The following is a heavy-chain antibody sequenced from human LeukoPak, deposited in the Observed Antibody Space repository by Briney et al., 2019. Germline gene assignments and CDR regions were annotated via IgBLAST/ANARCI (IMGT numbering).Heavy chain of an antibody. J-gene: IGHJ2*01. D-gene: IGHD5-24*01. CDR1: GFAFGSEA. CDR2: ISPGGGTT. Sequence: GGSLRLSCGVSGFAFGSEAMNWVRQSPARGLEWVASISPGGGTTYYADSVKGRFTISRDNSNNTLYVQMSSLRAEDTAVYYCHRDGYKRYFDLWGRGTLVTVSS. V-gene: IGHV3-23*01. CDR3: HRDGYKRYFDL.